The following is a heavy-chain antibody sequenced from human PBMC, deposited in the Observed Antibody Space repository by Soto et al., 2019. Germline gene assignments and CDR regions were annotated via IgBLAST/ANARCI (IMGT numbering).Heavy chain of an antibody. Sequence: QVQLVESGGGVVEPGGSLRLSCAASGFSVGDNYMTWIRQAPGKGLEWLSYSSSSGGYTNYADSVKGRFTISRDNAKNSLYLKMDSLRAEDTAVYFCSRSSGRRHVFTFDYGLDVWGKGTTVTVSS. J-gene: IGHJ6*04. CDR3: SRSSGRRHVFTFDYGLDV. V-gene: IGHV3-11*06. CDR1: GFSVGDNY. D-gene: IGHD3-16*01. CDR2: SSSSGGYT.